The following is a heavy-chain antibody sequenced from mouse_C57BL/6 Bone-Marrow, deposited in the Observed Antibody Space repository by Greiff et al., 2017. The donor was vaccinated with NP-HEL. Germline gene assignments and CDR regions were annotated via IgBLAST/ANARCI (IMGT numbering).Heavy chain of an antibody. CDR3: ARAYGSSRDFDV. CDR2: IDPSGSYT. Sequence: QVQLQQPGAELVMPGASVKLSCKASGYTFTSYWMPWVRQRPGQGLEWIGAIDPSGSYTNYNQKFKGKSTLTVDKSSSTAYMQLSSLTSEDSAVYYCARAYGSSRDFDVWGTGTTVTVSS. CDR1: GYTFTSYW. J-gene: IGHJ1*03. D-gene: IGHD1-1*01. V-gene: IGHV1-69*01.